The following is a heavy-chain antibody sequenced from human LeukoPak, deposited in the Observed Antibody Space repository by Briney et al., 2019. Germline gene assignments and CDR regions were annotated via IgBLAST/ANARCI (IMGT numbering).Heavy chain of an antibody. V-gene: IGHV3-48*03. D-gene: IGHD2-15*01. CDR3: AREIGSSHTYLSWFDP. Sequence: GGSLRLSCAASGFTFSSYEMNWVRQAPGKGLEWVSYISSSGSTIYYADSVKGRFTISRDNAKNSLYLQMNSLRAEDTAVYYCAREIGSSHTYLSWFDPWGQGTLVTVSS. CDR2: ISSSGSTI. CDR1: GFTFSSYE. J-gene: IGHJ5*02.